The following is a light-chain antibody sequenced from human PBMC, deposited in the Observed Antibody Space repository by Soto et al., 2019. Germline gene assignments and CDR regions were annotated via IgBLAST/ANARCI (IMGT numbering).Light chain of an antibody. J-gene: IGKJ1*01. CDR2: GAS. V-gene: IGKV3-15*01. CDR3: QQYHSWPA. CDR1: QSVSSN. Sequence: EIVMTQSLATLSVYPGERATLSCRASQSVSSNLAWYQQKPGQAPRLLIYGASTRATGIPARFSGSGSGTEFTLTISSLQSEDSAVYYCQQYHSWPAFGQGTKV.